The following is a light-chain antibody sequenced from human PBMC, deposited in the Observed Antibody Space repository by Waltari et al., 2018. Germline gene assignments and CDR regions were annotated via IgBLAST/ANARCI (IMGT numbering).Light chain of an antibody. CDR3: SSYTSSSTYV. CDR1: SSDVGGSNY. Sequence: SALTQPASVSGSPGQSIPTSCTGTSSDVGGSNYVSWYQQHPGKAPNLMIYDVSKRPSGVSNRFSGSKSGNTASLTISGLQAEDEADYYCSSYTSSSTYVFGTGTKVTVL. J-gene: IGLJ1*01. V-gene: IGLV2-14*01. CDR2: DVS.